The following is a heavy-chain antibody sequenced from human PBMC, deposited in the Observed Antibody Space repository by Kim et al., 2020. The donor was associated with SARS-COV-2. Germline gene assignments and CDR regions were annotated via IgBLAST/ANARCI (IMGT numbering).Heavy chain of an antibody. D-gene: IGHD5-12*01. J-gene: IGHJ4*02. V-gene: IGHV3-30-3*01. CDR3: ARGGDGYNYPDF. CDR2: SK. Sequence: SKYYADSVNGRFTISRDNSKNAVYLQMNSLRPEDTALYYCARGGDGYNYPDFWGQGTLVTVSS.